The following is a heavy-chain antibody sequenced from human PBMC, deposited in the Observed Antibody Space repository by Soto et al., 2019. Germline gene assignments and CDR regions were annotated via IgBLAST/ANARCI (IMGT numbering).Heavy chain of an antibody. CDR1: GLTFNNYA. D-gene: IGHD1-26*01. CDR3: ATDRASGIVGDHPV. CDR2: ISGSGNST. J-gene: IGHJ4*02. Sequence: EVQLLESGGGLVQPGGSLRLSCAASGLTFNNYAMSWVRQAPGKGLEWVSFISGSGNSTSYADSVKGRFTLSRDNSKNAMYMQMNNLRAEDTAVYYCATDRASGIVGDHPVWGQGTLVTVSS. V-gene: IGHV3-23*01.